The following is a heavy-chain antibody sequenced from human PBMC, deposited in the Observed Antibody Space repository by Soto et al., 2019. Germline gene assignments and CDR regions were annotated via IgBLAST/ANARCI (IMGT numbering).Heavy chain of an antibody. D-gene: IGHD2-15*01. CDR1: GYTFTSYG. CDR3: ARRSGGFYREVIDY. CDR2: ISAYNGNT. J-gene: IGHJ4*02. V-gene: IGHV1-18*01. Sequence: QLVQSGAEVKKPGASVKVSCKASGYTFTSYGITWVRQAPGQGLEWMGWISAYNGNTNYAQNFQGRVTMTTDTSTSTAYMELRSLRSDDTAVYYCARRSGGFYREVIDYWGQGTLITVSS.